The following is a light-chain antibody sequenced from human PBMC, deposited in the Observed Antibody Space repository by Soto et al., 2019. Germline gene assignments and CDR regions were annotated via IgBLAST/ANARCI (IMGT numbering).Light chain of an antibody. CDR1: SSDVGGYNY. CDR3: SSYTSSSTLV. Sequence: QSALTQPASVSGSPGQSITFSCTGTSSDVGGYNYVSWYQQHPGKAPKLMIYDVSNRPSGVSNRFSGSKSGNTASLTISGLQAEDEADYYCSSYTSSSTLVFGTGTQLTVL. V-gene: IGLV2-14*01. CDR2: DVS. J-gene: IGLJ1*01.